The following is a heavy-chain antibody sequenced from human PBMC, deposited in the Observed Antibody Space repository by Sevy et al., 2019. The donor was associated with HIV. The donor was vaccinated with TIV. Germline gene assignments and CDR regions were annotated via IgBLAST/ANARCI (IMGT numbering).Heavy chain of an antibody. CDR3: ARDSPGYGGYSY. Sequence: GGSLRLSCAASRFTFKTYWMSWVRQAPGKGLEWVGNIKEDGSAKYYADSVRGRFTIARDNAKNSLYLQMSSLRVEDTAVYYCARDSPGYGGYSYWGQGTLVTVSS. V-gene: IGHV3-7*01. J-gene: IGHJ4*01. CDR1: RFTFKTYW. CDR2: IKEDGSAK. D-gene: IGHD1-26*01.